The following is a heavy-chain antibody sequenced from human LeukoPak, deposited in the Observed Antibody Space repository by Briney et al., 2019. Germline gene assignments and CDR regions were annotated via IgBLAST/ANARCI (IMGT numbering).Heavy chain of an antibody. J-gene: IGHJ3*02. CDR1: GGSFSGYY. CDR2: INHSGST. Sequence: SETLSLTCAVYGGSFSGYYWSWIRQPPGKGLEWIGEINHSGSTNYNPSLKSRVTISVDRSKNQFSLKLSSVTAADTAVYYCATASDYYDSSGLDAFDIWGQGTMVTVSS. D-gene: IGHD3-22*01. V-gene: IGHV4-34*01. CDR3: ATASDYYDSSGLDAFDI.